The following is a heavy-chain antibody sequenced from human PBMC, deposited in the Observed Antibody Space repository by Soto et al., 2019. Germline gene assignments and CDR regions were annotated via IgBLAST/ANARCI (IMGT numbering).Heavy chain of an antibody. V-gene: IGHV3-23*01. CDR1: GFTFSIFA. CDR3: AKEVSLGSTVDLGY. CDR2: ISGSGGST. D-gene: IGHD7-27*01. Sequence: GGSLRHSCAASGFTFSIFAMSWVRQSPGKGLEWVSTISGSGGSTYYADAVKGRFTISRDNSMGTLYLQMKSLRVEDTAIYYCAKEVSLGSTVDLGYWGQGALVTVPQ. J-gene: IGHJ4*02.